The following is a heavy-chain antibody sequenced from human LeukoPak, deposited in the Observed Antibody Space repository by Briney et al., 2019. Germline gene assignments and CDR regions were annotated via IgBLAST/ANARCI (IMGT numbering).Heavy chain of an antibody. CDR2: TYYRSKWYN. J-gene: IGHJ5*02. V-gene: IGHV6-1*01. CDR1: GDSVSSNSAA. D-gene: IGHD2-15*01. CDR3: AGEGDCSGGSCYVNWFDP. Sequence: SQTLSLTCAISGDSVSSNSAAWNWIRQSPSRGLEWLGRTYYRSKWYNDYAVSVKSRITINPDTSKNQFSLQLNSVTPEDTAVYYCAGEGDCSGGSCYVNWFDPWGQGTLVTVSS.